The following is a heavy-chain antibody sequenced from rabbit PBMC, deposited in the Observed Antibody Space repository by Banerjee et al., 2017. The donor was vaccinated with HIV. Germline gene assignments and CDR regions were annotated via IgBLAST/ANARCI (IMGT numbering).Heavy chain of an antibody. CDR1: GLDFSNTYW. CDR3: ARDLAGVIGWNFNL. J-gene: IGHJ4*01. CDR2: IYTGVSGST. Sequence: QEQLEESGGDLVKPEGSLTLTCTASGLDFSNTYWICWVRQAPGKGLEWIACIYTGVSGSTYYASWAKGRFTISKTSSTTVTLQMTSLTAADTATYFCARDLAGVIGWNFNLWGPGTLVTVS. D-gene: IGHD4-1*01. V-gene: IGHV1S45*01.